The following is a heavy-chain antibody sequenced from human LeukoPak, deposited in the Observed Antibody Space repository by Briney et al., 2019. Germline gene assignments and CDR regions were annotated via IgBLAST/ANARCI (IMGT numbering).Heavy chain of an antibody. CDR3: ARSYPPGSGSYVDY. J-gene: IGHJ4*02. V-gene: IGHV4-30-4*01. D-gene: IGHD3-10*01. CDR2: IDYSGST. Sequence: SSETLSLTCTVSGGSIRSGDYFWTWIRQPPGKGLEWIGYIDYSGSTYYNPSLKSRLTISLDTSKNQFSLKLTSVTAADTAVYSCARSYPPGSGSYVDYWGQGTLVTVFS. CDR1: GGSIRSGDYF.